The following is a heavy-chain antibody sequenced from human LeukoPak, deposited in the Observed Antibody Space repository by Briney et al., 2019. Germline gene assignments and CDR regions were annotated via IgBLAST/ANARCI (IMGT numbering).Heavy chain of an antibody. CDR2: IITNFGST. CDR1: GGTFSSYA. J-gene: IGHJ4*02. CDR3: ARPRTYYDFWRGYPPFDY. Sequence: ASVKVSCKASGGTFSSYAISWVRQAPGQGLEWMGGIITNFGSTNYAQKYQGRVTITADESTSTAYMELSSLRSEDTAVYYCARPRTYYDFWRGYPPFDYWGQGTLVTVSS. D-gene: IGHD3-3*01. V-gene: IGHV1-69*13.